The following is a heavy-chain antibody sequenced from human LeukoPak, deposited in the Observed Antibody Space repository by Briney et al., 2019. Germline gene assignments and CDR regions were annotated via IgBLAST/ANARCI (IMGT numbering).Heavy chain of an antibody. J-gene: IGHJ3*02. D-gene: IGHD5-24*01. CDR2: INPNGGST. CDR1: GYTFTSYY. CDR3: ARERSIRWAFDI. Sequence: ASVKVSCKASGYTFTSYYMHWVRQAPGQGLEWMGMINPNGGSTSYAQKFQGRVTMTRDTSTSTVYMELSSLRSEDTAVYYCARERSIRWAFDIWGQRTMVTVSS. V-gene: IGHV1-46*01.